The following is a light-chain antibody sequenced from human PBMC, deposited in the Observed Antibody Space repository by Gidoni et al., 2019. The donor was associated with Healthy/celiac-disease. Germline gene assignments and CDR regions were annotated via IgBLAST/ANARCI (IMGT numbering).Light chain of an antibody. Sequence: SYVLTQPPSVAGAPGQTARSTCGGNNIGRKSVHWYPQKPGQAPVLVVYDDSDRPSGIPERFSGSNSGNTATLTISRVEAGDEADYYCQVWDSSSDPYVVFGGGTKLTVL. CDR3: QVWDSSSDPYVV. V-gene: IGLV3-21*02. J-gene: IGLJ2*01. CDR2: DDS. CDR1: NIGRKS.